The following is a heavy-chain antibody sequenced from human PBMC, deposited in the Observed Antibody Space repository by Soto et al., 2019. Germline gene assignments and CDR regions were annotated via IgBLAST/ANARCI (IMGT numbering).Heavy chain of an antibody. CDR1: GGTFSSYA. D-gene: IGHD4-17*01. J-gene: IGHJ6*02. Sequence: QVQLVQSGAEVKKPGSSVKVSCKASGGTFSSYAISWVRQAPGQGLEWMGGIIPIFGTANYAQKFQGRVTITADKSTSTAYMELSIMRSEYTAVYYCARGMTTVVTPIYYYYGMDFWGQGTTVTVSS. CDR2: IIPIFGTA. CDR3: ARGMTTVVTPIYYYYGMDF. V-gene: IGHV1-69*06.